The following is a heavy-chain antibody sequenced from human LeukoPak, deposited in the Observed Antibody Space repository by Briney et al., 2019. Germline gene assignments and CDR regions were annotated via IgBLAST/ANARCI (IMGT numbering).Heavy chain of an antibody. J-gene: IGHJ4*02. Sequence: GSLRLSCTASGFTFGDYSMSWVRQPPGKGLEWIGEINHSGSTNYNPSLKSRVTISVDTSKNQFSLKLSSVTAADTAVYYCARGRRKGLYDYWGQGTLVTVSS. CDR2: INHSGST. V-gene: IGHV4-34*01. CDR3: ARGRRKGLYDY. D-gene: IGHD3/OR15-3a*01. CDR1: GFTFGDYS.